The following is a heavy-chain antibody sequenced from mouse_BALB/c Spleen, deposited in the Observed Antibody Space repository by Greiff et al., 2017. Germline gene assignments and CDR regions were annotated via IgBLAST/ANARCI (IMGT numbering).Heavy chain of an antibody. Sequence: VQLQQSGAELAKPGASVKMSCKASGYTFTSYWMHWVKQRPGQGLEWIGYINPSTGYTEYNQKFKDKATLTADKSSSTAYMQLSSLTFEDSAVYYCARSIYYGAMDYWGQGNSVIVSS. CDR3: ARSIYYGAMDY. CDR2: INPSTGYT. V-gene: IGHV1-7*01. D-gene: IGHD2-1*01. CDR1: GYTFTSYW. J-gene: IGHJ4*01.